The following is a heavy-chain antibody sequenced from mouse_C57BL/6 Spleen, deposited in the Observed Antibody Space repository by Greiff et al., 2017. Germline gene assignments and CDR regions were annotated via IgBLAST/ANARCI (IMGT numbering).Heavy chain of an antibody. V-gene: IGHV1-18*01. J-gene: IGHJ1*03. D-gene: IGHD1-1*01. Sequence: EVKLMESGPELVKPGASVKIPCKASGYTFTDYNMDWVKQSHGKSLEWIGDINPNNGGTIYNQKFKGKATLTVDKSSSTAYMELRSLTSEDTAVYYCARRGKLLRNFDVWGTGTTVTVSS. CDR3: ARRGKLLRNFDV. CDR1: GYTFTDYN. CDR2: INPNNGGT.